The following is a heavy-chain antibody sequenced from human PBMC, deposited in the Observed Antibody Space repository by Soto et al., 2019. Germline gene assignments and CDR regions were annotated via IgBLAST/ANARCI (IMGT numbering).Heavy chain of an antibody. CDR3: VREDGKVGTNSAFDY. J-gene: IGHJ4*02. CDR1: GFTFSTYT. V-gene: IGHV3-21*01. Sequence: EVQVVGSGGDLVKPGGSLRLSCASSGFTFSTYTMNWVRQAPGKGLEWVSSINGRGNYIYYAESVKGRFTISRDNAKNSLYLQMDRLRAEDTAPYYCVREDGKVGTNSAFDYWGLGALVTVSS. CDR2: INGRGNYI. D-gene: IGHD1-26*01.